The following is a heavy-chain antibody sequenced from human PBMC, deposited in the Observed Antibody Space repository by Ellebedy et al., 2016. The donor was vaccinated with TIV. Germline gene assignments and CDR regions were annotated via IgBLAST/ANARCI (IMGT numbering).Heavy chain of an antibody. CDR2: IDPDDSDT. J-gene: IGHJ4*02. V-gene: IGHV5-51*01. D-gene: IGHD1-26*01. CDR1: GYIFTDYW. CDR3: ARLQSSMVGATVPDS. Sequence: PGGSLRLSCAASGYIFTDYWVAWVRQTHGLDLEWMGIIDPDDSDTRYSPSFQGQVTISGDRSSSSTYLQWSSLRASDTAIYYCARLQSSMVGATVPDSWGQGTQVIVSS.